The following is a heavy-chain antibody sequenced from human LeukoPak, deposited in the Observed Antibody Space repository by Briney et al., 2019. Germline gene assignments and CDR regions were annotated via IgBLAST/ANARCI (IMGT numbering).Heavy chain of an antibody. CDR3: ATSSWDY. V-gene: IGHV3-48*03. J-gene: IGHJ4*02. D-gene: IGHD3-10*01. CDR2: ISTSGTKI. CDR1: GFTFSYYE. Sequence: GGSLRLSCAASGFTFSYYEMNWVRQAPGKGLEWISYISTSGTKINYADSVKGRFTISRDNAKSSLSLQMNSLRAEDTAVYYCATSSWDYWGQGTLVTVSS.